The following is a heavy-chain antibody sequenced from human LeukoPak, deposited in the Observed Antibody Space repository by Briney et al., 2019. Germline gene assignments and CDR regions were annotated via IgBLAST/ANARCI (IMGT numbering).Heavy chain of an antibody. CDR2: VSGSGAST. CDR1: GFTFSSYA. V-gene: IGHV3-23*01. J-gene: IGHJ4*02. Sequence: PGGSLRLSCAASGFTFSSYAMSWVRRAPGKGLEWVSVVSGSGASTYYADSVKGRFTVSRDNSKNTQYLQMHSLTAEDTAVYYCGRGLADWGQGTLVTVSS. D-gene: IGHD5-24*01. CDR3: GRGLAD.